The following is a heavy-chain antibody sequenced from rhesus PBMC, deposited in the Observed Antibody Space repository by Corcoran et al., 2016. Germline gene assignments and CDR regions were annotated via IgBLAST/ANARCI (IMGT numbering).Heavy chain of an antibody. CDR2: ISGSGGST. Sequence: QLQLQESGPGLVKPSETLSLTFAVSGGSVSRRHWWSCLRPPPGKGLEWIGRISGSGGSTSYNPSLTSRVTISTDTSKNQFSLKVSSVTAADTAVYYCARGTVAATDYWGQGVLVTVSS. J-gene: IGHJ4*01. CDR3: ARGTVAATDY. D-gene: IGHD4-29*01. V-gene: IGHV4-57*01. CDR1: GGSVSRRHW.